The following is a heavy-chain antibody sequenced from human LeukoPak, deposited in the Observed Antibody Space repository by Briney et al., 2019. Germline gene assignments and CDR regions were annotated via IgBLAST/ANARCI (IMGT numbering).Heavy chain of an antibody. Sequence: GGSLRLSCVASGFTLSSYWMTWVRQAPGKGLEWVGNIKEDGSEKNYADSVNGRFTTSRDNAKNSLYLQMNSLKTEDTAVYYCTRLHLGWGQGTLVTVSS. D-gene: IGHD1-26*01. V-gene: IGHV3-7*03. CDR1: GFTLSSYW. CDR3: TRLHLG. CDR2: IKEDGSEK. J-gene: IGHJ4*02.